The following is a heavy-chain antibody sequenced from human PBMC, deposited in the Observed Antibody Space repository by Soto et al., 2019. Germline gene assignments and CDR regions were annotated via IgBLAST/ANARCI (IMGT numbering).Heavy chain of an antibody. J-gene: IGHJ4*02. D-gene: IGHD3-22*01. V-gene: IGHV3-64*01. CDR3: ARDGSSGYYFDY. CDR2: ISSNGGST. CDR1: GFTFSSYA. Sequence: GGSRRLYCAASGFTFSSYAMHWVRQDPGKGLEYVSAISSNGGSTYYANSVKGRFTISRDNSKNTLYLQMGSLRAEDMAVYYCARDGSSGYYFDYWGQGTLVTVSS.